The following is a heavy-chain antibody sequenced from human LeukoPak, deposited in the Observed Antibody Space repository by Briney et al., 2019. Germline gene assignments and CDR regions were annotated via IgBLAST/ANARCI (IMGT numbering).Heavy chain of an antibody. CDR3: ARVEVTRYCSGGSCYPFDY. Sequence: ASVKVSCKASGYTFTGYYMHWVRQAPGQGLEWMGWINPNSGGTNYAQKFQGRVTMTRDTSISTAYMELSRLRSDDTAVYYCARVEVTRYCSGGSCYPFDYWGQGTLVTVSS. CDR1: GYTFTGYY. J-gene: IGHJ4*02. V-gene: IGHV1-2*02. D-gene: IGHD2-15*01. CDR2: INPNSGGT.